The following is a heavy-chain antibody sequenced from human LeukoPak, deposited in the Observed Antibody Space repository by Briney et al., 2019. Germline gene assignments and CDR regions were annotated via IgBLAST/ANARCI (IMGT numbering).Heavy chain of an antibody. CDR3: ASAGTTAHY. D-gene: IGHD1-1*01. CDR2: ISYDGSNK. Sequence: GRSLRLSCAASGFTFSSYGMHWVRQAPGKGLEWVAVISYDGSNKYYADSVKGRFTISRDNSKNTLYLQMNSLRAEDTAVYYCASAGTTAHYWGQGTLVTVSS. CDR1: GFTFSSYG. J-gene: IGHJ4*02. V-gene: IGHV3-30*03.